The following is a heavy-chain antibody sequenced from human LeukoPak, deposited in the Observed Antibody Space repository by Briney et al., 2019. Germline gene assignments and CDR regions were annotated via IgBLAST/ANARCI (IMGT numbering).Heavy chain of an antibody. CDR1: GYRFTGYY. J-gene: IGHJ4*02. CDR3: ARDLWFGESHFDF. V-gene: IGHV1-2*02. Sequence: GASVKVSCKASGYRFTGYYIHWVRQAPGQGLEWMGWINPKNGDTNYGQRSQGRVTLTKDTSISTVYMELSNLRSDDTAVYYCARDLWFGESHFDFWGQGTRVTVSS. CDR2: INPKNGDT. D-gene: IGHD3-10*01.